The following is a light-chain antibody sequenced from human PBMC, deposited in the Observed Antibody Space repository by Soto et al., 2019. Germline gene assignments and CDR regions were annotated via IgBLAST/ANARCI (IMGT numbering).Light chain of an antibody. CDR2: ELT. CDR3: RSYSTTSTLVV. Sequence: QSVLTQPASVSGSPGQSITISFTGTSSDVCADNYVFWYQQHPDNAPKLIIYELTNRPSGVSNRFSGSKSGNTASLTISGLHAEDEADYCGRSYSTTSTLVVLGGGTPLNVL. CDR1: SSDVCADNY. J-gene: IGLJ3*02. V-gene: IGLV2-14*03.